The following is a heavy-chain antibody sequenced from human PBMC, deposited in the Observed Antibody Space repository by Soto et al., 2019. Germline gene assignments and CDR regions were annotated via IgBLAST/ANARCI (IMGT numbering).Heavy chain of an antibody. J-gene: IGHJ4*02. D-gene: IGHD5-12*01. V-gene: IGHV1-2*04. CDR2: INPNSGGT. Sequence: ASVKVSCKASGYTFTGYYMHWVRQAPGQGLEWMGWINPNSGGTNYAQKFQGWVTMTRDTSISTAYMELSRLRSDDTAVYYCAREGEYSGYDSLYDYWGQGTLVTVSS. CDR1: GYTFTGYY. CDR3: AREGEYSGYDSLYDY.